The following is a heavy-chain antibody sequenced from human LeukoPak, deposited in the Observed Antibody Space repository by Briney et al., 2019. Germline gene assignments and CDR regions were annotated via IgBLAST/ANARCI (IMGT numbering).Heavy chain of an antibody. J-gene: IGHJ6*02. Sequence: PGGSLRLSCAASGFTFSSYAMHWVRQAPGKGLEWVAVISYDGSNKYYADSVKGRFTISRDNSKNTLYLQMNSLRAEDTAVYYRARESCSGGSCYSSGYYYGMDVWGQGTTVTVSS. CDR2: ISYDGSNK. CDR1: GFTFSSYA. V-gene: IGHV3-30*04. D-gene: IGHD2-15*01. CDR3: ARESCSGGSCYSSGYYYGMDV.